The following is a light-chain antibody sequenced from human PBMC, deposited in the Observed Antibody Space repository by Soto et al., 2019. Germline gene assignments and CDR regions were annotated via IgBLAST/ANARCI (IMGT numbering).Light chain of an antibody. J-gene: IGLJ2*01. CDR1: SSDIGAYNY. CDR2: EVS. CDR3: SSFTSTTILV. Sequence: SALTQPASVSGSPGQSITISCTGSSSDIGAYNYVSWYQQSPGKAPKLIIYEVSNRPSGISNRFSGSKSGNTASLTISGLQAEDEADYHCSSFTSTTILVFGGGTKLTVL. V-gene: IGLV2-14*01.